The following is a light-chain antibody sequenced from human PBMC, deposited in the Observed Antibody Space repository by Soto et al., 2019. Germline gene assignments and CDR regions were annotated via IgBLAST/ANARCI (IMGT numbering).Light chain of an antibody. CDR2: AAS. J-gene: IGKJ1*01. CDR1: QGISSY. CDR3: QRYYSYPRT. Sequence: IQMTQSPSSLSASVGDRVTITCRASQGISSYLAWYQQKPGKAPKLLIYAASTLQSGVPSRFSGSGSGTDFTLTISCLQSEDFATYYCQRYYSYPRTFGQGTKV. V-gene: IGKV1-8*01.